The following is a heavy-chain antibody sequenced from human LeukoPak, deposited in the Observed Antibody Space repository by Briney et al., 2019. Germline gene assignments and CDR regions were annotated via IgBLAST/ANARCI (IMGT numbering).Heavy chain of an antibody. J-gene: IGHJ4*02. CDR2: ISGSGGST. CDR1: GFTFSSYA. V-gene: IGHV3-23*01. CDR3: AKDRTTYSSGWYSGEIFDY. D-gene: IGHD6-19*01. Sequence: GGSLRLSCAASGFTFSSYAMSWVRQAPGKGLEWVSAISGSGGSTYYADSVKGRFTISRDTSKNTLYLQMNSLRAEDTAVYYCAKDRTTYSSGWYSGEIFDYWGQGTLVTVSS.